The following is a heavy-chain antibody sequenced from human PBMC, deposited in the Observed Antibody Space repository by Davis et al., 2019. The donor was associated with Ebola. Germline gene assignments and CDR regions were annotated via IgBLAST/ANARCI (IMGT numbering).Heavy chain of an antibody. V-gene: IGHV3-21*04. CDR1: GFTFSSYS. CDR3: TSTYDSSGNDY. D-gene: IGHD3-22*01. J-gene: IGHJ4*02. CDR2: ISNSGAYT. Sequence: GESLKISCAASGFTFSSYSMNWVRQAPGKGLEWVSSISNSGAYTYYTDSVKGRFTISRDDSKNTAYLQMNSLKTEDTAVYYCTSTYDSSGNDYWGQGTLVTVSS.